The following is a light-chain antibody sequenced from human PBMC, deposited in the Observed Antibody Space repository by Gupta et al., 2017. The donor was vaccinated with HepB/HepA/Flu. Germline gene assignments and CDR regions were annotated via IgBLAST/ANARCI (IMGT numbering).Light chain of an antibody. CDR3: VLDRGRGIWV. Sequence: QTVVTQEPSFSVSPGGTVPLTCGLSSCSVSPTDYPRWYQQTPGQAPRTLIYNTKTRSSGVPDRFSGYIRGNKAALTITGAQADDESDYYCVLDRGRGIWVFGGGTKLTVL. J-gene: IGLJ3*02. CDR2: NTK. CDR1: SCSVSPTDY. V-gene: IGLV8-61*01.